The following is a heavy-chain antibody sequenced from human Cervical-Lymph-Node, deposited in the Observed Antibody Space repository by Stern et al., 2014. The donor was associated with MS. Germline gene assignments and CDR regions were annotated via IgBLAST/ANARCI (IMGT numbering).Heavy chain of an antibody. CDR3: ARDLGVGPSVS. CDR2: ISPVLGTT. V-gene: IGHV1-69*06. D-gene: IGHD5/OR15-5a*01. CDR1: GGTFSSSS. J-gene: IGHJ5*02. Sequence: QVQLVQSGAEVKRPGSSVKVSCKASGGTFSSSSISWVRQAPGQGLEWIGGISPVLGTTNYAQNFQGRVTITADKSTSTVYMALSSLTSADTAMYYCARDLGVGPSVSWGQGTVVTVSS.